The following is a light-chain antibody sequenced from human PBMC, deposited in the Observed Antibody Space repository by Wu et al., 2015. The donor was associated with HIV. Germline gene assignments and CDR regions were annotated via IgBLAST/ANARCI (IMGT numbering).Light chain of an antibody. CDR2: DAS. Sequence: EIVLTQSPGTLSLSPGERATLSCRASQSVSSSYLAWYQQKPGQAPRLLIYDASNRATGIPARFSGSGSETDFTLTISSLEPEDFAVYYCQQRSVLWTFGQGTRVEIK. J-gene: IGKJ1*01. CDR1: QSVSSSY. V-gene: IGKV3D-20*02. CDR3: QQRSVLWT.